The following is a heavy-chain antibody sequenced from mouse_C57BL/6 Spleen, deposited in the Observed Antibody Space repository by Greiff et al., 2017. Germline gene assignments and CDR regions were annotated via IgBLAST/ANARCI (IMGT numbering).Heavy chain of an antibody. CDR2: IDPNSGGT. Sequence: QVQLKQPGAELVKPGASVKLSCKASGYTFTSYWMHWVKQRPGRGLEWIGRIDPNSGGTKYNEKFKSKATLTVDKPSSTAYMQLSSLIAEDSAVIYCARFDYEDAMDYWGQGTSVTVSS. CDR1: GYTFTSYW. CDR3: ARFDYEDAMDY. V-gene: IGHV1-72*01. D-gene: IGHD2-4*01. J-gene: IGHJ4*01.